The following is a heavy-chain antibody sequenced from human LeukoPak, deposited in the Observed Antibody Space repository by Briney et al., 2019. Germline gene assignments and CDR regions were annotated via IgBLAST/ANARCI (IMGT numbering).Heavy chain of an antibody. D-gene: IGHD3-22*01. J-gene: IGHJ6*03. CDR3: ARRTYYYDSSGYYYGPTYYYYYMDV. CDR1: GGSFSGYY. Sequence: SETLSLTCAVYGGSFSGYYWSWIRQPPGKGLEWIGEINHSGSTNYNPSLKSRVTISVDTSKNQFSLKLSSVTAADTAVYYCARRTYYYDSSGYYYGPTYYYYYMDVWGKGTTVTVSS. CDR2: INHSGST. V-gene: IGHV4-34*01.